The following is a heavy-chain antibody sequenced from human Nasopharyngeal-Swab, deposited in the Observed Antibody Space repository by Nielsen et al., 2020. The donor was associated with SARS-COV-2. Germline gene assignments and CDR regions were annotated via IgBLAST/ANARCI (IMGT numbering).Heavy chain of an antibody. J-gene: IGHJ6*02. CDR3: AREYYYDSSGYYPMDV. V-gene: IGHV1-18*01. CDR2: ISAYNGNT. CDR1: GYTFTSYG. D-gene: IGHD3-22*01. Sequence: ASVKVSCKASGYTFTSYGISWVRQAPGQGLEWMGWISAYNGNTNYAKKLQGRVTMTTDTSTSTAYMELRSLRSDDTAVYYCAREYYYDSSGYYPMDVWGQGTTVTVSS.